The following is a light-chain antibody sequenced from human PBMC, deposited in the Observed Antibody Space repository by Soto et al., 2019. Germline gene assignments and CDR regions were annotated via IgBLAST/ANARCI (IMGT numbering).Light chain of an antibody. CDR2: GNT. Sequence: QSVLTQPPSVSGAPGQRVTISCTGSSSDIGAGFDVHWYQHRPGTAPKLLIYGNTNLPSGVPGRFSGSKSGTSASLVITGLQAEDEADYYCQSYENSRTGFYVFGTGTKLTVL. CDR1: SSDIGAGFD. CDR3: QSYENSRTGFYV. V-gene: IGLV1-40*01. J-gene: IGLJ1*01.